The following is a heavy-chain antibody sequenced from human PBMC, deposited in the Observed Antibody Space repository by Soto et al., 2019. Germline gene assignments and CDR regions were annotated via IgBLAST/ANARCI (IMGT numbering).Heavy chain of an antibody. J-gene: IGHJ4*02. CDR1: GFTFSSYA. Sequence: GGSLRLSCAASGFTFSSYAMHWVRQAPGKGLEWVAVISYDGSNKYYADSVKGRFTISRDNSKNTLYLQMNSLRAEDTAVYYCAREQYPGIAAAGTAYWGQGTLVTVSS. V-gene: IGHV3-30-3*01. D-gene: IGHD6-13*01. CDR3: AREQYPGIAAAGTAY. CDR2: ISYDGSNK.